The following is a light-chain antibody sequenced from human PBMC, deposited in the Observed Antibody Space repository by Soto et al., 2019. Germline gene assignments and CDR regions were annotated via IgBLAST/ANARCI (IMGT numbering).Light chain of an antibody. J-gene: IGKJ3*01. V-gene: IGKV3D-15*01. CDR3: QQYNNWPFT. CDR1: QSVSSN. Sequence: EIVMTQSPATLSVSPGERATLSCRASQSVSSNFAWYQQKPGQAPRLLIYGASTRATGIPARFSGSGSGTEFTLTISSLQSEDFAVYYCQQYNNWPFTFGPGTKVDIE. CDR2: GAS.